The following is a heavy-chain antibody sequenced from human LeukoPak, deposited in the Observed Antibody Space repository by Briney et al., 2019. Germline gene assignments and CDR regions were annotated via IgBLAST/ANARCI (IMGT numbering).Heavy chain of an antibody. Sequence: SETLSLTCAVSGGSISSYYWSWTRQPPGKGLEWIGYIYYSGSTNYNPSLKSRVTISVDTSKNQFSLKLSSVTAADTAVYYCARQLSYDSSGYYLYYFDYWGQGTLVTVSS. J-gene: IGHJ4*02. V-gene: IGHV4-59*08. D-gene: IGHD3-22*01. CDR2: IYYSGST. CDR3: ARQLSYDSSGYYLYYFDY. CDR1: GGSISSYY.